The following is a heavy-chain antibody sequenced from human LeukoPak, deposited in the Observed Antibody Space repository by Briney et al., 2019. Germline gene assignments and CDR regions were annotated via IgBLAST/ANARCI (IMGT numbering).Heavy chain of an antibody. Sequence: SETLSLTCTVSGGSIDNSIYYWGWIRQSPEKGLEWIGSIYYTGTTNYNPSLESRVTISVDASNNQVSLTLNSVTAADTAVYYCARDKDCGGDCYYFDYWGQGTLVTVSS. V-gene: IGHV4-39*07. J-gene: IGHJ4*02. CDR2: IYYTGTT. D-gene: IGHD2-21*01. CDR3: ARDKDCGGDCYYFDY. CDR1: GGSIDNSIYY.